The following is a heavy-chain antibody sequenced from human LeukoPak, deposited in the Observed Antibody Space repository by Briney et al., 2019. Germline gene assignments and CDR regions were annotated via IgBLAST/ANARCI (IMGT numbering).Heavy chain of an antibody. V-gene: IGHV4-34*01. CDR1: GGSFSGYY. J-gene: IGHJ4*02. CDR2: INHSGST. CDR3: ARDPYYYDSSGYSFDY. Sequence: PSETLSLTCAVYGGSFSGYYWSWIRQPPGKGLEWIGEINHSGSTNYNPSLKSRVTISVDTSKNQFSLKLSSVTAADTAVYYCARDPYYYDSSGYSFDYWGQGTLVTVSS. D-gene: IGHD3-22*01.